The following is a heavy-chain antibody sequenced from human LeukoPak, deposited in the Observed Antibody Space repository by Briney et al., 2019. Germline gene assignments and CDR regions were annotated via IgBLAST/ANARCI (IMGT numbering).Heavy chain of an antibody. V-gene: IGHV3-23*01. CDR3: ASRLWSGYHFDY. CDR1: GFTFSSYA. Sequence: GRSLRLSCAASGFTFSSYAMHWVRQAPGKGLEWVSAISGSGGSTYYADSVKGRFTISRDNSKNTLYLQMNSLRAEDTAVYYCASRLWSGYHFDYWGQGTLVTVSS. CDR2: ISGSGGST. D-gene: IGHD3-3*01. J-gene: IGHJ4*02.